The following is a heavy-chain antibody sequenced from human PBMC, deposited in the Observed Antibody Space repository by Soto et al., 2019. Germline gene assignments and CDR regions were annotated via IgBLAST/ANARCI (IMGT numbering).Heavy chain of an antibody. Sequence: ASVKVSCKASGYTFTGYYMHWVRQAPGQGLEWMGWINPNSGGTNYAQKFQGWVTMNRDTSISTAYMELSRLRSDDTAVYYCAREGKNYYDSSPNFDYWGQGNMVTVSS. CDR3: AREGKNYYDSSPNFDY. D-gene: IGHD3-22*01. CDR1: GYTFTGYY. V-gene: IGHV1-2*04. J-gene: IGHJ4*02. CDR2: INPNSGGT.